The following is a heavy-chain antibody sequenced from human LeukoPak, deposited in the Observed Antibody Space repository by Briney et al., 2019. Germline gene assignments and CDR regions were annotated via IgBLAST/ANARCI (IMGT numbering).Heavy chain of an antibody. CDR3: ATVRGIPGTGSAPKYYFDY. J-gene: IGHJ4*02. Sequence: SQTLSLTCTVTGGSISSGGYYWSWIRQHPGKGLEWIGDIYDSGSTYYNPSLKSRVTISVDTSKNQFSLKLSSVTAADTAVYYCATVRGIPGTGSAPKYYFDYRGPGTLVTVSS. CDR1: GGSISSGGYY. V-gene: IGHV4-31*03. D-gene: IGHD1-20*01. CDR2: IYDSGST.